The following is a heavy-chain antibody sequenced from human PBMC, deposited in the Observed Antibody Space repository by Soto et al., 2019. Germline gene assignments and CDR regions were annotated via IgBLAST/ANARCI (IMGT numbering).Heavy chain of an antibody. CDR2: INHSGST. D-gene: IGHD6-13*01. J-gene: IGHJ4*02. CDR3: ERGGNSRHFDY. V-gene: IGHV4-34*01. CDR1: GGSFSGYY. Sequence: QVQLQQWGAGLLKPSETLSLTCAVSGGSFSGYYWSWIRQPPGKGLEWIGEINHSGSTNYNPSLKSRVTISVDTSKNQCSRKLSSVTAAETAGYYCERGGNSRHFDYWGQGTLVTVSS.